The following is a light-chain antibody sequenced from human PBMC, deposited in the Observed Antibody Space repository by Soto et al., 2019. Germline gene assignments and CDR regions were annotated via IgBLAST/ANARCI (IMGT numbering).Light chain of an antibody. V-gene: IGKV3-20*01. CDR1: QSVSSSY. J-gene: IGKJ4*01. CDR3: QPFRT. Sequence: EIVLTQSPGTLSLSPGERATLSCRASQSVSSSYLAWYQQKPGQAPRLLIYGATSRATGIPDRFSGSGSGTDFTLTISRMEPEDFAVYCYQPFRTFGGGTKVEIK. CDR2: GAT.